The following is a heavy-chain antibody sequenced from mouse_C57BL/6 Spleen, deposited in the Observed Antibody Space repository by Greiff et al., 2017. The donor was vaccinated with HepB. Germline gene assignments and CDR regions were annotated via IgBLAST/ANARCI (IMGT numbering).Heavy chain of an antibody. V-gene: IGHV1-22*01. Sequence: EVQLQQSGPELVKPGASVKMSCKASGYTFTDYNMHWVKQSHGKSLEWIGYINPNNGGTSYNQKFKGKATLTVNKSSSTAYMELRSLTSEDSAVYYCARIYDDYEWFAYWGQGTLVTVSA. CDR3: ARIYDDYEWFAY. CDR2: INPNNGGT. J-gene: IGHJ3*01. CDR1: GYTFTDYN. D-gene: IGHD2-4*01.